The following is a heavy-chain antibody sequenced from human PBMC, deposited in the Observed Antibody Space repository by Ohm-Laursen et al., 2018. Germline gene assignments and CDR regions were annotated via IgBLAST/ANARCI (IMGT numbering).Heavy chain of an antibody. J-gene: IGHJ5*02. Sequence: GSLRLSCAASGFTSSSYTMGWVRQAPGKGLEWVSVATGSGRYTYYRDSVKGRFTISRDNSKNTLYLQMSSLRVEDTAVYYCTKGLSGGTGHGNWFDPWGQGTLVTVSS. CDR3: TKGLSGGTGHGNWFDP. D-gene: IGHD3-10*01. V-gene: IGHV3-23*01. CDR1: GFTSSSYT. CDR2: ATGSGRYT.